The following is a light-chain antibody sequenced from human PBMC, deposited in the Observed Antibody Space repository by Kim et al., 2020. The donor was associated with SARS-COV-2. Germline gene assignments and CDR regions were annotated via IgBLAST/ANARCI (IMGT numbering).Light chain of an antibody. Sequence: ASVGDRVRITCRSRQTVSRHLSLYQQRPGEAPNLLIYAAYTLHDGVPSRFSGGESGTDFTLTISSLQPEDFATYYCLQTYTVPRTFGQGTKVDIK. CDR3: LQTYTVPRT. J-gene: IGKJ2*01. CDR1: QTVSRH. V-gene: IGKV1-39*01. CDR2: AAY.